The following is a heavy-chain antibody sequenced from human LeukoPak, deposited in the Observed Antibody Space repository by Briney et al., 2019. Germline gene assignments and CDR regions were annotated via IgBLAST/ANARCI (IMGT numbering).Heavy chain of an antibody. V-gene: IGHV3-33*01. Sequence: XXXXGKXXXWVAHIWYDGSNKYYADSVRGRFTISRDNSKNTLYLQMNSLRAEDTAVYYCARDRDYDFFDYWGQGTLVTVSS. D-gene: IGHD3-3*01. J-gene: IGHJ4*02. CDR3: ARDRDYDFFDY. CDR2: IWYDGSNK.